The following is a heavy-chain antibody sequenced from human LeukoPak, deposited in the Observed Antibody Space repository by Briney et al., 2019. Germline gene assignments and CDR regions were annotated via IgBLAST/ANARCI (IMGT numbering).Heavy chain of an antibody. Sequence: GGSLRLSCVASGFTFRSYGMHWVRQAPGKGLEWGALIWYDGSNKYYTDSVKGRITISRDNSKNTLYLQMNSLRAEDTAVYYCARDRTSAPGEWGWFDYWGQGTLVTVSS. CDR1: GFTFRSYG. CDR3: ARDRTSAPGEWGWFDY. J-gene: IGHJ4*02. V-gene: IGHV3-33*01. D-gene: IGHD3-16*01. CDR2: IWYDGSNK.